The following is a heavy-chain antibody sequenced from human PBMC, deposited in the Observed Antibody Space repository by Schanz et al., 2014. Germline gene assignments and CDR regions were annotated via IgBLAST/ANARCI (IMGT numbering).Heavy chain of an antibody. CDR1: GFTFSSYT. D-gene: IGHD1-7*01. CDR2: ISSSSGTI. CDR3: AMGGYQLHH. V-gene: IGHV3-48*04. J-gene: IGHJ4*02. Sequence: EVQLVESGGGMVQPGGSLRLSCAASGFTFSSYTMNWVRQAPGKGLEWVSYISSSSGTIYYADSVKGRFTISRDNAENTLYLQMNSLRVEDTAVYYCAMGGYQLHHWGQGTLVTVSS.